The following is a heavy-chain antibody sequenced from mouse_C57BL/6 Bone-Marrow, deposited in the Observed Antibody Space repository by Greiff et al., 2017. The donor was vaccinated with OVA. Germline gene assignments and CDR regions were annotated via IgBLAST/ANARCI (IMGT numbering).Heavy chain of an antibody. J-gene: IGHJ2*01. Sequence: VQLQQPGAELVKPGASVKMSCKASGYTFTSYWITWVKQRPGQGLEWIGDIYPGSGSTNYNEKFKSKATLTVDTSSSTAYMQLSSLTSEDSAVYYGARGYDGYFSFDYWGQGTTLTVSS. V-gene: IGHV1-55*01. CDR1: GYTFTSYW. CDR3: ARGYDGYFSFDY. D-gene: IGHD2-3*01. CDR2: IYPGSGST.